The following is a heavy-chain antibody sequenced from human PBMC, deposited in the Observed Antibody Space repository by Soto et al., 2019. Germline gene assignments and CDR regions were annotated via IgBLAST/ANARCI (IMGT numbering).Heavy chain of an antibody. CDR2: IYYSGST. Sequence: PSETLSLTCTVSGGSISSYYWSWIRQPPGKGLEWIGYIYYSGSTNYNPSLKSRVTISVDTSKNQFSLKLSSVTAADTAVYYCARSSRLNYGDYVREFDYWGQGTLVTVSS. CDR3: ARSSRLNYGDYVREFDY. CDR1: GGSISSYY. J-gene: IGHJ4*02. D-gene: IGHD4-17*01. V-gene: IGHV4-59*01.